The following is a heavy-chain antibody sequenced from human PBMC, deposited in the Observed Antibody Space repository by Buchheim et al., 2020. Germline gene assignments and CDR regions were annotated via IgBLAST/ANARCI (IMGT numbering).Heavy chain of an antibody. V-gene: IGHV4-34*01. D-gene: IGHD2-2*01. CDR1: GGSFSGYY. CDR3: ARGALVPAAYYYYGMDV. Sequence: QVQLQQWGAGLLKPSETLSLTCAVYGGSFSGYYWSWIRQPPGKGLEWIGEINHSGSTNYNPSLKSRVTISVDTSKNQFSLKLSSVTAADTAVYYCARGALVPAAYYYYGMDVWGQGTT. CDR2: INHSGST. J-gene: IGHJ6*02.